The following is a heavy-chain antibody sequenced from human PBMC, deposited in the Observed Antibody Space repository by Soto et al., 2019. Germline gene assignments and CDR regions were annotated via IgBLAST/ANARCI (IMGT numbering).Heavy chain of an antibody. CDR1: GGSISSSSYY. CDR2: VYNSGST. Sequence: QLQLQESGPGLVKPSETLSLTCTVSGGSISSSSYYWGWIRQPPGKGLEWIGSVYNSGSTYYNPSLKSRLTTSVDTSDDPFSLKQCPATPADMATHSCERHASCSTIRGFSGSVDLWGRGTLVTVSS. CDR3: ERHASCSTIRGFSGSVDL. J-gene: IGHJ2*01. V-gene: IGHV4-39*01. D-gene: IGHD2-2*01.